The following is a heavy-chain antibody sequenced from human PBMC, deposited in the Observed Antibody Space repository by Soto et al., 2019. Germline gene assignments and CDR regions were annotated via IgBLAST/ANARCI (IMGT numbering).Heavy chain of an antibody. Sequence: EVQLVESGGGLVQPGGSLRLSCAVSGFTFGSYWMNWVRLIPGKGLEWVAYIKPDGSATYYVDSVKGRFTISRDNAKNSLDLKMNSLRVEDTSVYYCGRAGYCGPGCYYYFDYWGQGTLVTVSS. V-gene: IGHV3-7*01. J-gene: IGHJ4*02. CDR3: GRAGYCGPGCYYYFDY. CDR1: GFTFGSYW. D-gene: IGHD2-21*02. CDR2: IKPDGSAT.